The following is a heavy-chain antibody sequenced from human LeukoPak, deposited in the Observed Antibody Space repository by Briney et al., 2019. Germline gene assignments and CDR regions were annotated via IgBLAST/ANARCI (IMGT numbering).Heavy chain of an antibody. CDR2: INHSGST. Sequence: SETLSLTCTVYGGSFSGYYWSWIRQPPGKGLEWIGEINHSGSTNYNPSLKSRVTISVDTSKNQFSLKLSSVTAADTAVYYCASTKWELLRYWGQGTLVTVSS. V-gene: IGHV4-34*01. CDR1: GGSFSGYY. CDR3: ASTKWELLRY. D-gene: IGHD1-26*01. J-gene: IGHJ4*02.